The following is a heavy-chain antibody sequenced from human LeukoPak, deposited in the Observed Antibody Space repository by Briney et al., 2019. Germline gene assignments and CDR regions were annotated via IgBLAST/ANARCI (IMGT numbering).Heavy chain of an antibody. D-gene: IGHD6-19*01. CDR3: GKTTTGYSSGQKPAWPVDY. V-gene: IGHV3-23*01. CDR1: GFTFGSYA. CDR2: IFGIGGSA. Sequence: LAGGSLRLSCEASGFTFGSYAMYWVHQAPGKGLEWVAGIFGIGGSAHYADSAKGRFTISRDNSKNTVYLQINSLRAEDTAVYYCGKTTTGYSSGQKPAWPVDYWGQGTLVTVSS. J-gene: IGHJ4*02.